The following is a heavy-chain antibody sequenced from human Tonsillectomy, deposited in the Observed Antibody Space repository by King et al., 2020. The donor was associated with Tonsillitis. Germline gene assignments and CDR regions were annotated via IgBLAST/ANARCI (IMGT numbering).Heavy chain of an antibody. V-gene: IGHV3-64D*06. CDR3: VKLISDFGVVIQFSPY. CDR1: GFTFSSYA. J-gene: IGHJ4*02. CDR2: ISSTGGTT. D-gene: IGHD3-3*01. Sequence: VQLVESGGGLVQPGGSLRLSCSASGFTFSSYALHWVRQAPGKGLEYVSAISSTGGTTYYADSVKGRFTISRDNSKNMLYLQMSSLRAEDTAVYYCVKLISDFGVVIQFSPYWVQGTLVTVSS.